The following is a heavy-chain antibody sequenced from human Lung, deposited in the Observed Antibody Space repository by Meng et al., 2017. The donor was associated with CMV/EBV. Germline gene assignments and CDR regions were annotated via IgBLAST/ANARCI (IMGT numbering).Heavy chain of an antibody. Sequence: EXXKTPRAGSGFTFSGSAMDRVRPASGKGLEWVGRNRSKANSYATAYAASVKGRFIISRDDSKNTAYLQMNSLKTEDTAVYYCTRPFYCSSTSCYKFRAFDIWXQGTMVTVSS. CDR2: NRSKANSYAT. CDR1: GFTFSGSA. CDR3: TRPFYCSSTSCYKFRAFDI. V-gene: IGHV3-73*01. D-gene: IGHD2-2*02. J-gene: IGHJ3*02.